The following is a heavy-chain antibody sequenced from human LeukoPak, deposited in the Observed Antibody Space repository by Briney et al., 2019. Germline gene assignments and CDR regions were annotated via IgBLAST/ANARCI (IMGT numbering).Heavy chain of an antibody. CDR1: GYTFTSYY. CDR3: ARGTTDDY. Sequence: ASVKVSCKASGYTFTSYYIDWVRQAPGQGLEWMGVINHSGGSTRYAQKFQGRVTMTGDTSTRTVYMELSRLTSADTAVYYCARGTTDDYWGQGTPVTVSS. CDR2: INHSGGST. V-gene: IGHV1-46*01. J-gene: IGHJ4*02. D-gene: IGHD1-1*01.